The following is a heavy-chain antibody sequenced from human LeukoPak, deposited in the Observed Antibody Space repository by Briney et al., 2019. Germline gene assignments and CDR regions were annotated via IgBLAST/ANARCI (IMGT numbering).Heavy chain of an antibody. CDR1: GFTFSNAW. Sequence: GGSLRLSCAASGFTFSNAWMSWVRQAPGKGLEWVGRIKSKTDGGTTGYAAPVKGRFTISRDDSKNTAYLQMNSLKTEDTAVYYCTRRVAYCSSTSCYMDYDAFDIWGQGTMVTVSS. CDR3: TRRVAYCSSTSCYMDYDAFDI. J-gene: IGHJ3*02. V-gene: IGHV3-15*01. CDR2: IKSKTDGGTT. D-gene: IGHD2-2*02.